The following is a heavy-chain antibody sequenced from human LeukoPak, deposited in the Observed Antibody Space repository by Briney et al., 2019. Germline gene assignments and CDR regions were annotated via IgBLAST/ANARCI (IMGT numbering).Heavy chain of an antibody. J-gene: IGHJ4*02. CDR1: GFTFDTYE. CDR2: ISRGGFEL. D-gene: IGHD2-15*01. CDR3: AKGGSQGDCSFGTCYGDY. V-gene: IGHV3-48*03. Sequence: GGSLRLAWVRSGFTFDTYEMNWVRPAPRKGPEWLSFISRGGFELHYAGSVEGRFTISRDGAKTTLSLQMTSLRDEDRPVYYCAKGGSQGDCSFGTCYGDYWGQGTLVSVSS.